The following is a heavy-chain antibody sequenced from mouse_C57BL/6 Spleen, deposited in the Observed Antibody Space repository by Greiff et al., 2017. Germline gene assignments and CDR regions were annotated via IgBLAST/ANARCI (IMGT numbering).Heavy chain of an antibody. J-gene: IGHJ2*01. V-gene: IGHV5-17*01. CDR1: GFTFSDYG. D-gene: IGHD4-1*01. CDR3: ARRTGGFDY. Sequence: DVMLVESGGGLVKPGGSLKLSCAASGFTFSDYGMHWVRQAPEKGLEWVAYISGGSSTIYYADTVKGRFTISRDNAKNTLFLQMASLRSEDTAMYYCARRTGGFDYWGRGTTLTVSS. CDR2: ISGGSSTI.